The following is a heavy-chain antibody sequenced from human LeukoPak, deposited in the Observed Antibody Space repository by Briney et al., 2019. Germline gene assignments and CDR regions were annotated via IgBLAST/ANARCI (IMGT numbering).Heavy chain of an antibody. V-gene: IGHV4-30-4*08. CDR3: ARENKPLSGSYNY. D-gene: IGHD1-26*01. Sequence: SETLSLTCTVSGGSISSGDYYWSWIRQPPGKVLEWIGYIYYSGSTYYNPSLKSRVTISVDTSKNQFSLKLSSVTAADTAVYYCARENKPLSGSYNYWGQGTLVTVSS. CDR2: IYYSGST. J-gene: IGHJ4*02. CDR1: GGSISSGDYY.